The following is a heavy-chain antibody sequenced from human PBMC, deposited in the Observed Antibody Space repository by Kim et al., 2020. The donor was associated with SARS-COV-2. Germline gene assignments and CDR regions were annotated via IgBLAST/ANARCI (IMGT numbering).Heavy chain of an antibody. Sequence: SETLSLTCAVYGGSFSGYYWSWIRQPPGKGLEWIGEINHSGSTNYNPSLKSRVTISVDTSKNQFSLKLSSVTAADTAVYYCARGRDRGSSSCPNCWYYGMDVWGQGTTVTVSS. CDR1: GGSFSGYY. V-gene: IGHV4-34*01. J-gene: IGHJ6*02. CDR2: INHSGST. D-gene: IGHD6-6*01. CDR3: ARGRDRGSSSCPNCWYYGMDV.